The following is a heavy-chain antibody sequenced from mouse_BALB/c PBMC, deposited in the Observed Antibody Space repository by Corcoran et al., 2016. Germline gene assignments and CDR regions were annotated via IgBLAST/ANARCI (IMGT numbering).Heavy chain of an antibody. D-gene: IGHD4-1*01. V-gene: IGHV3-6*02. CDR3: ATGTYYFVY. CDR1: GYSITSGYY. CDR2: ISYDGSN. Sequence: DVQLQESGPGLVKPSQSLSLTCSVTGYSITSGYYWNWIRQFPGNKLEWMGYISYDGSNNYNPSLKNRISITRDTSKNQFFLKLNSVTTEDTATYYCATGTYYFVYWGQGTTLTVSS. J-gene: IGHJ2*01.